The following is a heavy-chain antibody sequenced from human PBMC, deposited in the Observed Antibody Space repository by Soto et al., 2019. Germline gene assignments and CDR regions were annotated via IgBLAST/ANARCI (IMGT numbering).Heavy chain of an antibody. J-gene: IGHJ6*01. CDR1: GFAFRHKY. CDR3: GTGGSYY. CDR2: ISTTCRPA. Sequence: EGSLRLSGTVSGFAFRHKYLTWIRQAPRTGLERLSYISTTCRPAYYADSVKVRLTISTDNANKSLYLQMDSPRAEDMGFYECGTGGSYY. V-gene: IGHV3-11*01.